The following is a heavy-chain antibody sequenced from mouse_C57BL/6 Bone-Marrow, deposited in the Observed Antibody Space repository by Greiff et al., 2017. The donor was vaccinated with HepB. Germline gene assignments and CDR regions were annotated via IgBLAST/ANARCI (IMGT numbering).Heavy chain of an antibody. J-gene: IGHJ4*01. Sequence: DVQLVESGEGLVKPGGSLKLSCAASGFTFSSYAMSWVRQTPEKRLEWVAYISSGGDYIYYADTVKGRFTISRDNARNTLYLQMSSLKSEDTAMYYCTRGYGSSSYYYAMDYWGQGTSVTVSS. CDR3: TRGYGSSSYYYAMDY. CDR1: GFTFSSYA. V-gene: IGHV5-9-1*02. CDR2: ISSGGDYI. D-gene: IGHD1-1*01.